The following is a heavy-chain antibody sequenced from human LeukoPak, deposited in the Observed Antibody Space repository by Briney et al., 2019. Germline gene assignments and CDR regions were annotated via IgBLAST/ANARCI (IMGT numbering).Heavy chain of an antibody. CDR2: ISYDGSNK. CDR3: AKGGWGNSVDD. V-gene: IGHV3-30*18. Sequence: SGGSLRLSCAASGFTFSSYAMHWVRQAPGKGLEWVAAISYDGSNKYYAESVKGRLTISRDNSKNTLYLQMNSLRAEDTTVYYCAKGGWGNSVDDWGQGTLVTVSS. CDR1: GFTFSSYA. D-gene: IGHD4-23*01. J-gene: IGHJ4*02.